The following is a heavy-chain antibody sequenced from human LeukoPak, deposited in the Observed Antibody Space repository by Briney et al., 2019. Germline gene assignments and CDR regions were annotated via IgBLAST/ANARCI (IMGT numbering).Heavy chain of an antibody. CDR3: ARGGYHAYYLDY. V-gene: IGHV3-74*01. J-gene: IGHJ4*02. Sequence: GSLRLFCPASGFNFSDLWIHWVRQAPGTGLGWVSCINSGVTVTNYADSVKGRLTISRDNAKNTLYLQMNSLRAEDTAVYYCARGGYHAYYLDYWGEGSLVTVSS. CDR1: GFNFSDLW. CDR2: INSGVTVT. D-gene: IGHD5-18*01.